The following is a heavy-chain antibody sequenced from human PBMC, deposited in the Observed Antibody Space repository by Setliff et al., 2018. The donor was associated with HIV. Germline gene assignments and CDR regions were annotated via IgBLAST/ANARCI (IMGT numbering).Heavy chain of an antibody. CDR2: IYTSGST. D-gene: IGHD5-12*01. CDR3: ARGGQGGYDYGYYYYYGMDV. Sequence: PSETLSLTCTVSGGSISSGSYYWSWIRQPAGKGLEWIGHIYTSGSTNYNPSLKSRVTISVDTSKNQFSLKLSSVTAADTAVYYCARGGQGGYDYGYYYYYGMDVWGQGTTVTVSS. V-gene: IGHV4-61*09. CDR1: GGSISSGSYY. J-gene: IGHJ6*02.